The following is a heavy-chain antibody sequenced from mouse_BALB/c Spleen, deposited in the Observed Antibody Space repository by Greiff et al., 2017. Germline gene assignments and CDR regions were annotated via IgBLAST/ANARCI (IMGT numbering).Heavy chain of an antibody. CDR1: GFSLTSYG. D-gene: IGHD2-10*02. V-gene: IGHV2-9*02. CDR2: IWAGGST. J-gene: IGHJ2*01. CDR3: AREKYGNFHYFDY. Sequence: VMLVESGPGLVAPSQSLSITCTVSGFSLTSYGVHWVRQPPGKGLEWLGVIWAGGSTNYNSALMSRLSISKDNSKSQVFLKMNSLQTDDTAMYYCAREKYGNFHYFDYWGQGTTLTVSS.